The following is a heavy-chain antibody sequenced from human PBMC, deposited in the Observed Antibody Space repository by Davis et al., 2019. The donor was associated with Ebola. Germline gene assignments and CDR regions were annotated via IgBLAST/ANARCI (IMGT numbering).Heavy chain of an antibody. D-gene: IGHD2/OR15-2a*01. V-gene: IGHV4-34*01. CDR3: ARGRPFF. J-gene: IGHJ4*02. Sequence: SETLSLTCAVYGGSFSGYYWSWIRQPPGKGLEWIGEINHSGSTNYNPSLKSRVTISVDTSKNQFSLKMTSVTAADTAVYYCARGRPFFWGQGDPVTVSS. CDR1: GGSFSGYY. CDR2: INHSGST.